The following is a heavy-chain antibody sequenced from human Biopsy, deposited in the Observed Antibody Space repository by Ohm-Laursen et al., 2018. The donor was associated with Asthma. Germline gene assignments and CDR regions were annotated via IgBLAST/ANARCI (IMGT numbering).Heavy chain of an antibody. Sequence: SLRLSCAATGFTFSSFGMHWVRQTPAKGLEWVAVISFDGSNKYYADSVKGRFTISRDNSKNTLYLQMTSLSAEDSAVYYCARVDGVVEATTRLGGMDVWGQGTTVTVSS. V-gene: IGHV3-30*03. J-gene: IGHJ6*02. CDR3: ARVDGVVEATTRLGGMDV. CDR1: GFTFSSFG. CDR2: ISFDGSNK. D-gene: IGHD2-15*01.